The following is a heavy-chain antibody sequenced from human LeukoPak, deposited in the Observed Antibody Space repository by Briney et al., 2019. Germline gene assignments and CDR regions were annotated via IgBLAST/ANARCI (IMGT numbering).Heavy chain of an antibody. V-gene: IGHV4-4*07. D-gene: IGHD3-10*01. J-gene: IGHJ4*02. CDR1: GDSIKDYY. Sequence: SETLSLTCTVSGDSIKDYYWNWVRQPAGKGLEWIGRISKSGNTNFNPSLKSRVTLSVETSKNQLSLKLKSVTVADTAVYYWARQGSENYFDSWGLGTLVIVSS. CDR2: ISKSGNT. CDR3: ARQGSENYFDS.